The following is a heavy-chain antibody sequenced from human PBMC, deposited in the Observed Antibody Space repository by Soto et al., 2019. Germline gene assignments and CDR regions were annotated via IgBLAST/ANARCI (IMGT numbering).Heavy chain of an antibody. CDR1: GYTFTSYA. V-gene: IGHV1-3*01. CDR2: INAGNGNT. Sequence: QVQLVQSGAEVKKPGASVKVSCKASGYTFTSYAMHWVRQAPGQRLEWMGWINAGNGNTKYSQKFQGRVTITRDTSASTADMELSSLRSEDTAVYYCARAVVISGDAFDIWGQGTMVTVSS. D-gene: IGHD3-22*01. CDR3: ARAVVISGDAFDI. J-gene: IGHJ3*02.